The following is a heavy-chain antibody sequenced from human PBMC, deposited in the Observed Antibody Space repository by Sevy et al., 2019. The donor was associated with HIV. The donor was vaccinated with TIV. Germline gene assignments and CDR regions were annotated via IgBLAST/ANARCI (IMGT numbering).Heavy chain of an antibody. Sequence: ASMKVSCKASGGTFSSYAISWVRQAPGQGLEWMGRIIPIFGTANYAQKFQGRVTITADESTSTAYMELSSLRSEDTAVYYCATTSYYYDSQNGFDPWGQGTLVTVSS. V-gene: IGHV1-69*13. CDR3: ATTSYYYDSQNGFDP. D-gene: IGHD3-22*01. CDR1: GGTFSSYA. CDR2: IIPIFGTA. J-gene: IGHJ5*02.